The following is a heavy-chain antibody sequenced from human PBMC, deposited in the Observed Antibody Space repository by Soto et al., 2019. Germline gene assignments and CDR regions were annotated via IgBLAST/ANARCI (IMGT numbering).Heavy chain of an antibody. CDR2: ISYDGSNK. Sequence: GGSLRLSCAASGFTFSGYAMHWVRQAPGKGLEWVAVISYDGSNKYYADSVKGRFTISRDNSKNTLYLQMNSLRAEDTAVYYCARDSALGGYYYYYGMDVWGQGTTVTVSS. CDR1: GFTFSGYA. CDR3: ARDSALGGYYYYYGMDV. D-gene: IGHD3-16*01. J-gene: IGHJ6*02. V-gene: IGHV3-30-3*01.